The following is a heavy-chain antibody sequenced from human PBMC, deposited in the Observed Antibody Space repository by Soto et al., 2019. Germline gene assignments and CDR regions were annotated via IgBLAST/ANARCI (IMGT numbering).Heavy chain of an antibody. CDR2: INHSGST. D-gene: IGHD2-2*01. CDR1: GGSFSGYY. V-gene: IGHV4-34*01. CDR3: ARVGATPPHTSANENNWFDP. J-gene: IGHJ5*02. Sequence: SETLSLTCAVYGGSFSGYYWSWIRQPPGKGLEWIGEINHSGSTNYNPSLKSRVTISVDTSKNQFSLKLSSVTAADTAVYYCARVGATPPHTSANENNWFDPWGQGTLVIVSS.